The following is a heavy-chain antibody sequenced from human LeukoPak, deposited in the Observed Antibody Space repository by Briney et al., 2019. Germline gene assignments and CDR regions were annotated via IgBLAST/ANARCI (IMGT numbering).Heavy chain of an antibody. J-gene: IGHJ6*04. CDR1: GYTFTGYY. V-gene: IGHV1-2*04. Sequence: ASVKVSCKASGYTFTGYYMHWVRQAPGQGLEWMGWINPNSGGTNYAQKLQGWVTMTRDTSISTAYMELSRLRSDDTAVYYCARSMVRGVVPYYGMDVWGKGTTVTVSS. CDR2: INPNSGGT. D-gene: IGHD3-10*01. CDR3: ARSMVRGVVPYYGMDV.